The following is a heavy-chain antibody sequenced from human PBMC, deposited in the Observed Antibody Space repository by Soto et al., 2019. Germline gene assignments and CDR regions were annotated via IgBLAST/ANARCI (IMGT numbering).Heavy chain of an antibody. CDR1: GSTLTSNG. Sequence: ASVKVSCKVSGSTLTSNGIGWVRQAPGQGLEWMGWISTYNENMDSAPQLQGRLTMTTDTSTTTAYMELTNLKSDDTALYYCAYVGGYSPADYSFDVWGQGRTVTVSS. D-gene: IGHD5-18*01. CDR3: AYVGGYSPADYSFDV. J-gene: IGHJ6*02. V-gene: IGHV1-18*04. CDR2: ISTYNENM.